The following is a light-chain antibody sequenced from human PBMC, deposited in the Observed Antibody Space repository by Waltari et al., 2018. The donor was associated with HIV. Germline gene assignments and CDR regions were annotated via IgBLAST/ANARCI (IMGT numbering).Light chain of an antibody. CDR3: AAWDGSLNKWV. V-gene: IGLV1-44*01. CDR1: RSNIGSNA. Sequence: QSVLTQPPSASGTPGQRGTISCSGSRSNIGSNAVNWYQQFPGKAPKFLIHPNNQRPSGVPDRFSGSSSGTSASRAISGLQSEDEADYYCAAWDGSLNKWVFGGGTKLAVL. CDR2: PNN. J-gene: IGLJ3*02.